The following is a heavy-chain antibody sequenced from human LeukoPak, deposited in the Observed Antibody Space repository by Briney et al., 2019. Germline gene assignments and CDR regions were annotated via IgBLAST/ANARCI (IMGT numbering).Heavy chain of an antibody. CDR2: IDPSDSYT. J-gene: IGHJ4*02. CDR1: GYSFTSYW. Sequence: GESLKISCKGSGYSFTSYWIGWVRQMPGKGLEWMGKIDPSDSYTNYSPSFQGHVTISADKSISTAYLQWSSLKASDTAMYYRARQVGYKDFDYWGQGTLVTVSS. D-gene: IGHD5-24*01. CDR3: ARQVGYKDFDY. V-gene: IGHV5-10-1*01.